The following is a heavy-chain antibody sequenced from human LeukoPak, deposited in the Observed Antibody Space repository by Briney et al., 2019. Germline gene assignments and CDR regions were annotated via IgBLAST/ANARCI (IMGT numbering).Heavy chain of an antibody. V-gene: IGHV6-1*01. CDR3: TRDPWNCSSTSCENWFDP. CDR1: GDSVSSNSAA. CDR2: TYYRSKWYN. Sequence: SQTLSLTCAISGDSVSSNSAAWNWIRQSPSRGLEWLGRTYYRSKWYNDYAVSVKSRITINPNTSKNQFSLQLNSVTPEDTAVYYCTRDPWNCSSTSCENWFDPWGQGTLVTVSS. J-gene: IGHJ5*02. D-gene: IGHD2-2*01.